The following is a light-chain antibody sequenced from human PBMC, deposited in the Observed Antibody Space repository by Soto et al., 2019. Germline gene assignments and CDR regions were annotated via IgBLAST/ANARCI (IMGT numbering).Light chain of an antibody. V-gene: IGLV1-40*01. CDR2: GNT. J-gene: IGLJ1*01. CDR1: DSNIGAGYD. CDR3: QSFDNSLSGFYV. Sequence: QSVLTQTPSVSGAPGQTITISCTGTDSNIGAGYDVHWYQHLPGRAPKLLIFGNTHRPSGVPDRFSGSKSGTSASLAITGLQHEDEADYYCQSFDNSLSGFYVFGSGTMLTVL.